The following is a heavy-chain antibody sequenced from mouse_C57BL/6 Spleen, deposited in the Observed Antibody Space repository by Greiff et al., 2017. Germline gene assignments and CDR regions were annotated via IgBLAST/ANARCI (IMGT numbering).Heavy chain of an antibody. V-gene: IGHV7-3*01. Sequence: DVKLVESGGGLVQPGGSLSLSCAASGFTFTDYYMSWVRQPPGKALEWLGFIRNKANGYTTEYSASVKGRFTISRDNSQSILYLQMNALRAEDSATYDCARGDDGYDYAMDYWGQGTSVTVSS. CDR1: GFTFTDYY. CDR3: ARGDDGYDYAMDY. CDR2: IRNKANGYTT. D-gene: IGHD2-3*01. J-gene: IGHJ4*01.